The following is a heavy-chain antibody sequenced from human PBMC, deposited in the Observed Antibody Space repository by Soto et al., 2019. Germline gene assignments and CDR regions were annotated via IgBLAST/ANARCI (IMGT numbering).Heavy chain of an antibody. CDR1: GFTFSSYW. CDR2: INSDGSST. V-gene: IGHV3-74*01. D-gene: IGHD5-12*01. J-gene: IGHJ4*02. CDR3: AIDSVDSNHLRVFDY. Sequence: GGYLRLSCAASGFTFSSYWMHWVRQAPGKGLVWVSRINSDGSSTSYADSVKGRFTISRDNAKNTLYLQMNSLRAEDTAVYYCAIDSVDSNHLRVFDYSGQATLVTRSS.